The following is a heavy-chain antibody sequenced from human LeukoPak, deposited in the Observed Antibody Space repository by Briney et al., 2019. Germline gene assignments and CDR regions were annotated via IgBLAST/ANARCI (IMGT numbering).Heavy chain of an antibody. Sequence: GGSLRLSCAASEFTFSSYAMNWVRQAPGKGLEWVSAISGSGGSTFYADSVKGRFTISRDYSKNTLYLQMNSLRAEDTAVYYCANFHCSTTSCHLSGYFQYWGQGTRVTVSS. CDR2: ISGSGGST. V-gene: IGHV3-23*01. J-gene: IGHJ1*01. D-gene: IGHD2-2*01. CDR1: EFTFSSYA. CDR3: ANFHCSTTSCHLSGYFQY.